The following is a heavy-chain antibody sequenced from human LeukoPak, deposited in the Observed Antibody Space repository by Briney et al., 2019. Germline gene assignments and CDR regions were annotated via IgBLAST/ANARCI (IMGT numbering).Heavy chain of an antibody. CDR1: GYTFTSYA. Sequence: ASVTVSCKASGYTFTSYAMHWVRQAPGQRLEWMGWINAGNGNTKYSQKFQGRVTITRDTSASTAYMELSSLRSEDTAVYYCARDVITFGGFYPYFDYWGQGTLVTVSS. J-gene: IGHJ4*02. D-gene: IGHD3-16*01. CDR3: ARDVITFGGFYPYFDY. V-gene: IGHV1-3*01. CDR2: INAGNGNT.